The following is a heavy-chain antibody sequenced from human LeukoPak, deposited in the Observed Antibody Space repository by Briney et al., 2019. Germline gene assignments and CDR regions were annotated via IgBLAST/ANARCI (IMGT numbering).Heavy chain of an antibody. Sequence: SGTLSLTCAVSGGSISSSNWWSWVRQPPGKGLEWIGQIYHSGSTNYNPSLKSRVTISIDKSKNQFSLKLSSFTAPDMAVCYCSSGGWGVVILTGLYCDYWGQGKLVTVSS. J-gene: IGHJ4*02. V-gene: IGHV4-4*02. CDR3: SSGGWGVVILTGLYCDY. CDR1: GGSISSSNW. CDR2: IYHSGST. D-gene: IGHD3-9*01.